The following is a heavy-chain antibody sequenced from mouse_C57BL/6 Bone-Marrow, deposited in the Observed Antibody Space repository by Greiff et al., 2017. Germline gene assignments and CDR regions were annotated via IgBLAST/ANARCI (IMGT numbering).Heavy chain of an antibody. Sequence: EVQLQQSGAELVRPGASVKLSCTASGFNIKDDYMHWVKQRPEQGLEWIGWIDPENGDTEYASKFQGKATITADTSSNTAYLQLSSLTSEDTAVYYCTTWNLLLRYLDYWGQGTTLTVSS. V-gene: IGHV14-4*01. CDR3: TTWNLLLRYLDY. J-gene: IGHJ2*01. CDR1: GFNIKDDY. CDR2: IDPENGDT. D-gene: IGHD1-1*01.